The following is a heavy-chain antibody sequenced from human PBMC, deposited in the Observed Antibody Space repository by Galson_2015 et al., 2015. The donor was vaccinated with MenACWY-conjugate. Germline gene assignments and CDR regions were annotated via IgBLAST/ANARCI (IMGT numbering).Heavy chain of an antibody. J-gene: IGHJ3*02. CDR1: GFSFRSYT. V-gene: IGHV3-30*01. Sequence: LRLSCAASGFSFRSYTLYWVRQDPGKGLEWVAVVSYDGSTKYYADSVKGRFTISRDNSNNTVSLQMNSLRPEDTAVYYCVRAEGWLRSAFDIWGQGTMVTVSS. D-gene: IGHD5-24*01. CDR2: VSYDGSTK. CDR3: VRAEGWLRSAFDI.